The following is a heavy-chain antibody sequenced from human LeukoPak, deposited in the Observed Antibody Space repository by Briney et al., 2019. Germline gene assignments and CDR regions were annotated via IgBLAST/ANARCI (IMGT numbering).Heavy chain of an antibody. CDR1: GGSVSSYY. CDR3: ARDEGSSSGWYTVGAFDI. V-gene: IGHV4-4*07. Sequence: SETLSLTCTVSGGSVSSYYWSWIRQPAGKGLEWIGRIYTSGSTNYNPSLKSRVTMSVDTSKNQFSLKLSSVTAADTAVYYCARDEGSSSGWYTVGAFDIWGQGTMVTVSS. CDR2: IYTSGST. D-gene: IGHD6-19*01. J-gene: IGHJ3*02.